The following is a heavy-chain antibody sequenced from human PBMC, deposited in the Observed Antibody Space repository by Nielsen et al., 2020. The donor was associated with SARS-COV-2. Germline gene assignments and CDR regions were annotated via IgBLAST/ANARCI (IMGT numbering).Heavy chain of an antibody. Sequence: GGSLRLSCAASGFTFSSYGMHWVRQAPGKGLEWVAVISYDGSNKYYADSVKGRFTISRDNSKNTLYLQMNSLRAEDTAVYYCAKEGRLLYNYYGMDVWGQGTTVTVSS. CDR2: ISYDGSNK. D-gene: IGHD2-2*02. CDR1: GFTFSSYG. CDR3: AKEGRLLYNYYGMDV. V-gene: IGHV3-30*18. J-gene: IGHJ6*02.